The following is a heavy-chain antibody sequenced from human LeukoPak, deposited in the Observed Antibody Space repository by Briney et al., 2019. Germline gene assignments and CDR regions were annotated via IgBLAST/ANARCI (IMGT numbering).Heavy chain of an antibody. Sequence: SETLSLTCTVSGGSISSYYWSWIRQPPGKGLEWIGYIYYSGSTNYNPSLKSRVTISVDTSKNQFSLKLSSVTAADTAVYYCAKVSVIMHALVTGGQGKMVTVSP. D-gene: IGHD3-3*01. CDR3: AKVSVIMHALVT. CDR2: IYYSGST. V-gene: IGHV4-59*01. CDR1: GGSISSYY. J-gene: IGHJ3*01.